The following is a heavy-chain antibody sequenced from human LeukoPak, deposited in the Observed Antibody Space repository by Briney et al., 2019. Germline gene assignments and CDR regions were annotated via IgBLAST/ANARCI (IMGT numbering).Heavy chain of an antibody. V-gene: IGHV3-48*03. CDR2: ISSSGSTI. CDR1: GFTFSSYE. J-gene: IGHJ6*02. Sequence: GSLRLSCAASGFTFSSYEMNWVRQAPGKGVEWVSYISSSGSTIYYADSVKGRFTISRDNAKNSLYLQMNSLRAEDTAVYYCARDYLPLWFGEFRTYYYYYGMDVWGQGTTVTVSS. CDR3: ARDYLPLWFGEFRTYYYYYGMDV. D-gene: IGHD3-10*01.